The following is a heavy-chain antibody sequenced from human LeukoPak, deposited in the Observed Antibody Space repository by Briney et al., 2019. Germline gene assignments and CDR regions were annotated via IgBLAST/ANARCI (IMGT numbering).Heavy chain of an antibody. V-gene: IGHV3-9*01. CDR1: GFTLSSYE. J-gene: IGHJ4*02. D-gene: IGHD3-10*01. Sequence: AGGSLRLSCAASGFTLSSYEMNWVRQAPGKGLEWVSGISWNSGSIGYADSVKGRFTISRDNAKNSLYLQMNSLRAEDTALYYCATLPSITMVRGVTQNDYWGQGTLVTVSP. CDR2: ISWNSGSI. CDR3: ATLPSITMVRGVTQNDY.